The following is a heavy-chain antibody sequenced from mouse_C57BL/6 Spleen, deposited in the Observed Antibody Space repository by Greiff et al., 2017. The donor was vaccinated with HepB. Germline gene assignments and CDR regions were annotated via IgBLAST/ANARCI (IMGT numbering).Heavy chain of an antibody. CDR3: ARSYGSSSFDY. J-gene: IGHJ2*01. D-gene: IGHD1-1*01. V-gene: IGHV5-16*01. Sequence: EVKLVESEGGLVQPGSSMKLSCTASGFTFSDYYMAWVRQVPEKGLEWVANINYDGSSTYYLDSLQSRFIISRDNAKNILYLQMSSLKSEDTATYYCARSYGSSSFDYWGQGTTLTVSS. CDR1: GFTFSDYY. CDR2: INYDGSST.